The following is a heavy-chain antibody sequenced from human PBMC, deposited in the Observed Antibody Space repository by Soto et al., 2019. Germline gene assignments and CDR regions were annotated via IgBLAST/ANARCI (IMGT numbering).Heavy chain of an antibody. V-gene: IGHV4-39*01. CDR3: ARGIVGDSSGYYSPMVDY. Sequence: PSETMYLTCAVSGGSISSSSYYGGWIRQPPGKGLEWIGSIYYSGSTYYNPSLKSRVTISVDTSKNQFSLKLSSVTAADTAVYYCARGIVGDSSGYYSPMVDYWGQGTLVTVSS. CDR1: GGSISSSSYY. D-gene: IGHD3-22*01. J-gene: IGHJ4*02. CDR2: IYYSGST.